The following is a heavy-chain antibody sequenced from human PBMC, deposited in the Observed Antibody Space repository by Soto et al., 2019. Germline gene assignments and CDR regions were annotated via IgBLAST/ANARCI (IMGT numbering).Heavy chain of an antibody. Sequence: GGSLRLSCAASGFTFSNAWMSWVRQAPGKGLEWVGRIKSKTDGGTTDYAAPVKGRFTISRDDSKNTLYLQMNSLKTEDTAVYYFTTDRGGYDPFDYWGQGTLVTVS. CDR1: GFTFSNAW. J-gene: IGHJ4*02. CDR2: IKSKTDGGTT. V-gene: IGHV3-15*01. CDR3: TTDRGGYDPFDY. D-gene: IGHD5-12*01.